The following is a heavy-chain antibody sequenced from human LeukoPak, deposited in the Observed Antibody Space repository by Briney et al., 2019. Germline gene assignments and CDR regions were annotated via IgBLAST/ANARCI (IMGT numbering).Heavy chain of an antibody. D-gene: IGHD3-9*01. CDR1: GYTFTSYG. J-gene: IGHJ4*02. CDR3: ARSSRFDWLLYFDS. V-gene: IGHV1-18*01. CDR2: ISGYNGNT. Sequence: ASVKVSCKASGYTFTSYGINWVRQAPGQGRDGMGWISGYNGNTIYAEIVQGRVTKTTDTSTSPAYIELGSLRADDSAVFYWARSSRFDWLLYFDSWGQGTLVTVST.